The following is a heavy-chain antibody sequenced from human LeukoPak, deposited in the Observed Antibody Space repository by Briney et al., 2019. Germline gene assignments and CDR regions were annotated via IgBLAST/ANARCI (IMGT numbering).Heavy chain of an antibody. D-gene: IGHD1-26*01. V-gene: IGHV3-9*01. CDR3: VKDMEPGGSGH. CDR2: MTLDSGRI. Sequence: GGSLRLSCEVSGFTFDKYGMHWVRQVPGKGLEWVSGMTLDSGRIGYADSVKGRFTISRDKAKSSVLLQMNSVRTEDTALYYCVKDMEPGGSGHWGPGTLVTVSS. J-gene: IGHJ4*02. CDR1: GFTFDKYG.